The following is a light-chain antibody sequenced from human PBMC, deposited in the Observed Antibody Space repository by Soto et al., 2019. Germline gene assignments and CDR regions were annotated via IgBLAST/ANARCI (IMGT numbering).Light chain of an antibody. CDR1: SSNIGAGYD. CDR3: SSFSSGSSVVV. J-gene: IGLJ2*01. V-gene: IGLV1-40*01. Sequence: QSALAQPPSVSGAPGQRVTIPCTGSSSNIGAGYDVHWYQQSPGTAPKLLIYASSIRPSGVPDRISGSKSGTSASLAISGLQAEDEADYYCSSFSSGSSVVVFGGGTKVTVL. CDR2: ASS.